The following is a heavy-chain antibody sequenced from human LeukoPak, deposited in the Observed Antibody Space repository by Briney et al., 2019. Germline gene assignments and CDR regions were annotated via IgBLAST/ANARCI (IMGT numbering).Heavy chain of an antibody. CDR2: ISGSGGST. CDR1: GFTFSSYA. V-gene: IGHV3-23*01. CDR3: ARASFQRWLQLGGD. Sequence: GGSLRLSCAAPGFTFSSYAMSWVRQAPGKGLEWVSAISGSGGSTYYADSVKGRFTISRDNAKNSLYLQMNSLRDEDTAVYYCARASFQRWLQLGGDWGQGALVTVSS. J-gene: IGHJ4*02. D-gene: IGHD5-24*01.